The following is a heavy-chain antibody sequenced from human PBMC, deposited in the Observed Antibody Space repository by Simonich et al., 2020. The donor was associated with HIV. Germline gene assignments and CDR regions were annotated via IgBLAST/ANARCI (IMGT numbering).Heavy chain of an antibody. CDR2: SNRYGSST. CDR3: TAVCYYGPGTGAIEYFQH. Sequence: EVQLVESGGGLVQPGGSLRLSCAASGFTFSNHWMHWVRHGPGKGMVVVSRSNRYGSSTSYADSVKGRFTISRDNAKNTLYLQMNSLRAEDTAVYYCTAVCYYGPGTGAIEYFQHWGQGTLVTVSS. D-gene: IGHD3-10*01. CDR1: GFTFSNHW. V-gene: IGHV3-74*01. J-gene: IGHJ1*01.